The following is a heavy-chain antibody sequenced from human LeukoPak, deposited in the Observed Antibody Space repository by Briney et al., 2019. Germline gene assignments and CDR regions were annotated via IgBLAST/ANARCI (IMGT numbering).Heavy chain of an antibody. CDR3: ARDHTTGDDI. Sequence: GGSLRLSCAASGFTFSSYEMNWVRQAPGKGLEWVSYISSSGSTIYYADSVKGRFTISRDNAKNSLYLQMNSLRAEDTAVYYCARDHTTGDDIWGQGTMVTVSS. V-gene: IGHV3-48*03. CDR1: GFTFSSYE. J-gene: IGHJ3*02. CDR2: ISSSGSTI. D-gene: IGHD7-27*01.